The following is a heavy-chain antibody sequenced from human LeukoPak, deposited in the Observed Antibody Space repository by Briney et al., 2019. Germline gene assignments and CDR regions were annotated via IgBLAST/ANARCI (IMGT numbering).Heavy chain of an antibody. CDR3: ARVGSGGPRRALDI. J-gene: IGHJ3*02. Sequence: GGSLRLSCAASGFTFSSYAMSWVRQAPGKGLEWVSAISGSGGSTYYADSVKGRFTISRDNSKNTLYLQMNSLRAEDTAVYYCARVGSGGPRRALDIWGQGTMVTFSS. V-gene: IGHV3-23*01. D-gene: IGHD2-15*01. CDR2: ISGSGGST. CDR1: GFTFSSYA.